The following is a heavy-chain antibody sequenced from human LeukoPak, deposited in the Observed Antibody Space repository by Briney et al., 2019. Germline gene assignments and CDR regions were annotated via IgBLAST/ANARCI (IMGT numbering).Heavy chain of an antibody. D-gene: IGHD2-15*01. J-gene: IGHJ4*02. CDR3: ASLVGEYCNGGSCSSGYFDY. CDR2: IYYSGTT. CDR1: GGSISSYY. V-gene: IGHV4-59*05. Sequence: SETLSLTCTVSGGSISSYYWSWIRQPPGKGLEWIGSIYYSGTTYYNPSLKSRVTISVDTSKNQFSLKLRSVIAAGTAVYYCASLVGEYCNGGSCSSGYFDYWGQGTLVTVSS.